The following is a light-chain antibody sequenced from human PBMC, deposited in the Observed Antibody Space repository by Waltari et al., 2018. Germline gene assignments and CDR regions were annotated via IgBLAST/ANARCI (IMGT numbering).Light chain of an antibody. CDR3: CSYAGSNTFVV. J-gene: IGLJ3*02. Sequence: QSALTQPASVSGSPGQSITISCTGTRSDVGSYNLVSWYQQHPGKAPKLMIYEGNKRPSGVSNRFSGSKSGNTASLTISGLQGEDEADYHCCSYAGSNTFVVFGGGTKLTVL. V-gene: IGLV2-23*03. CDR1: RSDVGSYNL. CDR2: EGN.